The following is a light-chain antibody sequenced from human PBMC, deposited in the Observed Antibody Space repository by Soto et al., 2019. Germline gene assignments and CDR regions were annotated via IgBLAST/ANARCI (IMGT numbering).Light chain of an antibody. CDR2: DAS. CDR3: QQYENLPS. J-gene: IGKJ3*01. Sequence: DIPMTQSPSSLSASVGDRVTITCQASQAISNFLNWYQQKPGKAPKLLIYDASNLETGVPSRFSGSGSGTDFSFTISSLQPEDIATYFCQQYENLPSFGPGTKVDIK. V-gene: IGKV1-33*01. CDR1: QAISNF.